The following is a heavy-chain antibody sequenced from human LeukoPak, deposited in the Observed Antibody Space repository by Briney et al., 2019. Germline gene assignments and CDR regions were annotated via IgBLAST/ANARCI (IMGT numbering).Heavy chain of an antibody. J-gene: IGHJ4*02. CDR2: IRHDGSHK. CDR1: GFNFSNYG. Sequence: GGSLRLSCAASGFNFSNYGMYWVRQAPGKGLEWVAVIRHDGSHKYYADSVKGRFTVSRDNSKNTLYLQLNSLRAEDTALFYCAKASSGSPSCLNFWGQGTLVTVSS. D-gene: IGHD3-22*01. CDR3: AKASSGSPSCLNF. V-gene: IGHV3-33*06.